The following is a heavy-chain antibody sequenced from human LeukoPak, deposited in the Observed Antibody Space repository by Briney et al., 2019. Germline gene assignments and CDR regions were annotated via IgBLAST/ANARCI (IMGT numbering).Heavy chain of an antibody. J-gene: IGHJ4*02. D-gene: IGHD3-22*01. CDR3: ARISYDSSGYFDY. Sequence: GGSLRLSCAASGFTFNSYWMHWVRLVPGKGPVWVSHITSGGTNTNYAESVKGRFTISSDNAKNTLYLQMNSLGAEDTAMYYCARISYDSSGYFDYWGQGTLVTVSS. CDR1: GFTFNSYW. V-gene: IGHV3-74*01. CDR2: ITSGGTNT.